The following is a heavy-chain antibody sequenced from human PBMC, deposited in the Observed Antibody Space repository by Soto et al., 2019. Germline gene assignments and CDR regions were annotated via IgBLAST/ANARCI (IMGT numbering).Heavy chain of an antibody. CDR1: GGSISSYY. CDR2: IYYSGSS. D-gene: IGHD3-3*01. J-gene: IGHJ6*03. V-gene: IGHV4-59*01. CDR3: ARALRFLEWSPPGYYMDV. Sequence: QVQLQESGPGLVKPSETLSLTCTVSGGSISSYYWSWIRQPPGKGLEWIGYIYYSGSSNYNPSLKRRVTISVDTSKNQFSLKLSSVTAADTAVYYCARALRFLEWSPPGYYMDVWGKGTTVTVSS.